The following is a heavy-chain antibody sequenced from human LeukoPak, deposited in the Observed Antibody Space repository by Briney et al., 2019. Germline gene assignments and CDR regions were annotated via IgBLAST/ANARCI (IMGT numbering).Heavy chain of an antibody. D-gene: IGHD2-2*01. CDR2: ISYDGSNK. J-gene: IGHJ4*02. Sequence: GRSLRLSCAASGFTFSSYGMHWVRQAPGKGLEWVAVISYDGSNKYYADSVKGRFTISRDNSKNTLYLQMNSLRAEDTAVYYCARDFLHSSTSRSFDYWGQGTLVTVSS. CDR1: GFTFSSYG. CDR3: ARDFLHSSTSRSFDY. V-gene: IGHV3-30*03.